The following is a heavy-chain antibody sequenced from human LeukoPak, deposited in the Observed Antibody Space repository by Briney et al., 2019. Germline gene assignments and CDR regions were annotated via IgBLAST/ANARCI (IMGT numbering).Heavy chain of an antibody. Sequence: PGGSLRLSCAASGFTFSSYAMHWVRQAPGKGLEWVAVISYDGSNKYYADSVKGRFTISRDNSKNTLYLQMNSLRAEDTAVYYCARGLWFGEFIYYYYGMDVWGQGTTVTVSS. CDR2: ISYDGSNK. V-gene: IGHV3-30-3*01. J-gene: IGHJ6*02. CDR3: ARGLWFGEFIYYYYGMDV. CDR1: GFTFSSYA. D-gene: IGHD3-10*01.